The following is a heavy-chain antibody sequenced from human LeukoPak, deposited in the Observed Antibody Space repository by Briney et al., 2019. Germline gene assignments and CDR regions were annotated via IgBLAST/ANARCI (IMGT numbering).Heavy chain of an antibody. Sequence: SSETLSLTCTVSGGAVTSNSYYWSWIRQPPGKGLEWIGYISYSGSTNYNPSLKSRITISVDTSKNQFSLKLTSVTAADPAVYYCAAICFGNLAIDYWGQGTLVTVSS. D-gene: IGHD3-10*01. CDR2: ISYSGST. CDR1: GGAVTSNSYY. CDR3: AAICFGNLAIDY. J-gene: IGHJ4*02. V-gene: IGHV4-61*01.